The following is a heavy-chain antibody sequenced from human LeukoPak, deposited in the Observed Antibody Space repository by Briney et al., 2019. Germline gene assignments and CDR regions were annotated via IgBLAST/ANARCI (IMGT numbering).Heavy chain of an antibody. CDR2: ISYGNT. CDR3: ARDKAHSYGRYFDP. D-gene: IGHD5-18*01. Sequence: SETLSLTCSVSGGSISTYYWNWIRQTPGKGLEWIGHISYGNTDYNPSLKSRVTISVDTAKNQFSPKLTSVTAADTAVYYCARDKAHSYGRYFDPWGQGALVTVSS. CDR1: GGSISTYY. J-gene: IGHJ5*02. V-gene: IGHV4-59*01.